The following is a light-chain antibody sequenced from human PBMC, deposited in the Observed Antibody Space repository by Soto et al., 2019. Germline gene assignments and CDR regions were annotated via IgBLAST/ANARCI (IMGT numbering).Light chain of an antibody. J-gene: IGLJ1*01. CDR3: ISYTSSSTHV. CDR2: DVS. Sequence: QSALTQPASVSGSPGQSITISCTGTNSDVGTYNFVSWYQQHPGKLPKLMIFDVSRRLSGVSDRFSGSKSGNTASLTISGLQAEDEGDYYCISYTSSSTHVFGSGTKVTVL. V-gene: IGLV2-14*03. CDR1: NSDVGTYNF.